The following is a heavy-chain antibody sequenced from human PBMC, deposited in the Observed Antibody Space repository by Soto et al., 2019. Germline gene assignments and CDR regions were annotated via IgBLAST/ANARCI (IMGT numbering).Heavy chain of an antibody. D-gene: IGHD4-17*01. CDR2: MYHSGST. CDR3: ARDRRTTVTTNWFDP. J-gene: IGHJ5*02. V-gene: IGHV4-38-2*02. Sequence: SETLSLTCAVSGYSISSAYYWGCIRQPPGKGLEWIGSMYHSGSTYYNPSLKSRVTISVDTSKNQFSLNLSSVIAADTAVYFCARDRRTTVTTNWFDPWGQGTLVTVSS. CDR1: GYSISSAYY.